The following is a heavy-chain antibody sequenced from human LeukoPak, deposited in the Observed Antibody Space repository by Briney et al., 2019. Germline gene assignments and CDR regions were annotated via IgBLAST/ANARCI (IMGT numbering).Heavy chain of an antibody. D-gene: IGHD6-25*01. CDR2: IFYSGST. CDR1: GGSISSYY. V-gene: IGHV4-59*12. Sequence: SETLSLTCTVSGGSISSYYWSWIRQPPGKGLEWIGYIFYSGSTTYNPSLESRVTISVDTSKNQFSLKLTSVTAADTAVYYCARVRASGLVDYWGQGTLVTVSS. CDR3: ARVRASGLVDY. J-gene: IGHJ4*02.